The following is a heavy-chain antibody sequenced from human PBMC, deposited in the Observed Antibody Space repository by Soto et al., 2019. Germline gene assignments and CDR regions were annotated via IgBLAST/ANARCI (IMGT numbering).Heavy chain of an antibody. CDR3: AGPPELTRIYYYYGMDV. CDR1: GGTFSSYA. V-gene: IGHV1-69*13. J-gene: IGHJ6*02. CDR2: IIPIFGTA. Sequence: RASVKVSCKASGGTFSSYAISWVRQAPGQGLEWMGGIIPIFGTANYAQKFQGRVTITADESTSTAYMELSSLRSEDTAVYYCAGPPELTRIYYYYGMDVWGQGTTVTVSS. D-gene: IGHD1-7*01.